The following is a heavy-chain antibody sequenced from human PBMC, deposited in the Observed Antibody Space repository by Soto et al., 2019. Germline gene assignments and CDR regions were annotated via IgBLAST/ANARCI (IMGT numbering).Heavy chain of an antibody. CDR1: GFTFSSYA. J-gene: IGHJ4*02. CDR3: ARVSGDYGA. CDR2: ISYDGSNK. D-gene: IGHD4-17*01. V-gene: IGHV3-30-3*01. Sequence: PGGSLRLSCAASGFTFSSYAMHWVRQAPGKGLEWVAVISYDGSNKYYADSVKGRFTISRDNSKNTLYLQMNSLRAEDTAVYYCARVSGDYGAWGQGTLVTVSS.